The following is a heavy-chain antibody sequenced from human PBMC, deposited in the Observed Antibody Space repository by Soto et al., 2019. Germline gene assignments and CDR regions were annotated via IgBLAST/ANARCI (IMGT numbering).Heavy chain of an antibody. J-gene: IGHJ3*02. D-gene: IGHD4-17*01. V-gene: IGHV1-69*02. CDR2: IIPILGIA. CDR1: GGTFSSYT. Sequence: VKVSCKASGGTFSSYTISWVRQAPGQGLEWMGRIIPILGIANYAQKFQGRVTITADKSTSTACMELSGLRSEDTAVYYCARGFSYGDYSTPHSAFDIWGKGTMVTVSS. CDR3: ARGFSYGDYSTPHSAFDI.